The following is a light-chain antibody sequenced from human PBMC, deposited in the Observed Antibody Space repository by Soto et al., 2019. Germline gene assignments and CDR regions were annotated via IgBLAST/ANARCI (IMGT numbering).Light chain of an antibody. CDR3: HVWDSGTDQGV. V-gene: IGLV2-8*01. J-gene: IGLJ2*01. CDR2: EIN. Sequence: QSALTQPPSASGSPGQSVTISCTGTSSDVGAYDYVSWYQQHPGKAPKLMIYEINKRPSGVPDRFSGSKSGNTASLTVSGLQAEDEADYYCHVWDSGTDQGVFGGGTKLTVL. CDR1: SSDVGAYDY.